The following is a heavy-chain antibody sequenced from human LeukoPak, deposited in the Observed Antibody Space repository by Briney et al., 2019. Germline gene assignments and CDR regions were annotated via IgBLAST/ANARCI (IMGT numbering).Heavy chain of an antibody. CDR1: TFSSYA. D-gene: IGHD5-18*01. J-gene: IGHJ4*02. CDR2: IYYNGNT. Sequence: TFSSYAMSWVRQAPGKGLEWIGCIYYNGNTYYNPSLKGRVTISLDTSKNQFSLKLSSVTAADTSMYYCARHGKANTATDYWGRGTLVTVSS. CDR3: ARHGKANTATDY. V-gene: IGHV4-39*01.